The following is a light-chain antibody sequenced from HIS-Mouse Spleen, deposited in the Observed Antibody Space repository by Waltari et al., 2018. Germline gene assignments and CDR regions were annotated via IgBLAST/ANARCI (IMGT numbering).Light chain of an antibody. Sequence: DIQMTQSPSPLSASVGDRVTITCRASQSISSWLAWYQQKPGKAPKLLIYKASSLESGVPSRFSGSGSGTEFTLTISSLQPDDFATYYCQQYNSYSATFGQGTKVEIK. CDR1: QSISSW. CDR3: QQYNSYSAT. J-gene: IGKJ1*01. CDR2: KAS. V-gene: IGKV1-5*03.